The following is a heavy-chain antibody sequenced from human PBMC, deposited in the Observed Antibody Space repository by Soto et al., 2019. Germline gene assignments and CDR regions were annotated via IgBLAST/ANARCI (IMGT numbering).Heavy chain of an antibody. CDR1: GGTFSSYT. D-gene: IGHD1-7*01. V-gene: IGHV1-69*02. CDR3: ARAPMELLYFDY. J-gene: IGHJ4*02. Sequence: ASVKVSCKASGGTFSSYTISWVRQAPGQGLEWMGRIIPILNIANYAQKFQGRVTITADKSTSTAYMELSSLRSEDTAVYYCARAPMELLYFDYWGQGTLVTVSS. CDR2: IIPILNIA.